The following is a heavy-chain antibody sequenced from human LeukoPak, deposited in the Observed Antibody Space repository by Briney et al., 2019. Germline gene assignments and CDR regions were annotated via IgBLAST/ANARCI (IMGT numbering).Heavy chain of an antibody. D-gene: IGHD3-3*01. J-gene: IGHJ4*02. V-gene: IGHV4-39*01. CDR1: GGSISSTSCF. Sequence: PSETLSLTCTVSGGSISSTSCFWGWIRQPPGKGMEWIGNINYSGTAYYRPSLKSRLTMSVDTSKNQFSLNLSSVTAADTAVYYCAALKMPGSGSYTHFDSWGQGTLVTVSS. CDR2: INYSGTA. CDR3: AALKMPGSGSYTHFDS.